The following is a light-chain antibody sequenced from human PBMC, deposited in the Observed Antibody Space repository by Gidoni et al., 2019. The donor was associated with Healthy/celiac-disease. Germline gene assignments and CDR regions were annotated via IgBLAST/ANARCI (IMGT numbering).Light chain of an antibody. CDR2: EGS. J-gene: IGLJ2*01. V-gene: IGLV2-23*01. Sequence: QSALTQPASVSGSPGQSITISCAGTSSDVGSYNIVSWYPPHPGKAPKHMIYEGSKRPSGVSNRFSGSKSGNTASLTISGLQAEDEADYYCCSYAGSSTVVFGGGTKLTVL. CDR3: CSYAGSSTVV. CDR1: SSDVGSYNI.